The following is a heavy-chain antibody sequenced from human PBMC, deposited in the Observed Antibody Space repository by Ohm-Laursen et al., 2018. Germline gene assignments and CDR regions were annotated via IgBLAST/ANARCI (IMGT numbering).Heavy chain of an antibody. V-gene: IGHV4-39*01. J-gene: IGHJ4*02. CDR3: ARQQWLVRDY. Sequence: SQTLSLTCTVSGGSTSSYYWGWIRQPPGKGLEWIGSIYYSGSTYYNPSLKSRVTISVDTSKNQFSLKLSSVTAADTAVYYCARQQWLVRDYWGQGTLVTVSS. CDR1: GGSTSSYY. D-gene: IGHD6-19*01. CDR2: IYYSGST.